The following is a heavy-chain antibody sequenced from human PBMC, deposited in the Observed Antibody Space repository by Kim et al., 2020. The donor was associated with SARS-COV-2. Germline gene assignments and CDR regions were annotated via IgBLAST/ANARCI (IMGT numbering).Heavy chain of an antibody. V-gene: IGHV3-74*01. Sequence: GGSLRLSCAASGFTFSKYWMNWVRRGPGKGLVWVSRVKGDGTDINYADSVKGRFTISRDNAKSTVYLQMNSLRGEDTAVYYCARGSCKDGMDVWGQGTTV. CDR2: VKGDGTDI. CDR3: ARGSCKDGMDV. CDR1: GFTFSKYW. J-gene: IGHJ6*02.